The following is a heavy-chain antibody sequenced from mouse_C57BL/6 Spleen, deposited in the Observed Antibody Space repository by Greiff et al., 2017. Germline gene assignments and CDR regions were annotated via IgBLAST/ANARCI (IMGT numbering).Heavy chain of an antibody. CDR1: GYTFTSYG. CDR2: IYPRSGNT. CDR3: ARSPDYYGSSYTWCAY. D-gene: IGHD1-1*01. J-gene: IGHJ3*01. V-gene: IGHV1-81*01. Sequence: QVQLKQSGAELARPGASVKLSCKASGYTFTSYGISWVKQRTGQGLEWIGEIYPRSGNTYYNEKFKGKATLTADKSSSTAYMELRSLTSEDSAVYFCARSPDYYGSSYTWCAYGGQGTLVTVSA.